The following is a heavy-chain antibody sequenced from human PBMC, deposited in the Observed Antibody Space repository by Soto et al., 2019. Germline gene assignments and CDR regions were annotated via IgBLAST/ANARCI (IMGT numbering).Heavy chain of an antibody. CDR3: ARGFILTGYYPGD. V-gene: IGHV4-34*01. Sequence: PSETLSLTCAVYGGSFSGYYWSWIRQPPGKGLEWIGEINHSGSTNYNPSLKSRVTISVDTSKNQFSLKLSSVTAADTAVYYCARGFILTGYYPGDWGQGTLVTVSS. CDR1: GGSFSGYY. J-gene: IGHJ4*02. CDR2: INHSGST. D-gene: IGHD3-9*01.